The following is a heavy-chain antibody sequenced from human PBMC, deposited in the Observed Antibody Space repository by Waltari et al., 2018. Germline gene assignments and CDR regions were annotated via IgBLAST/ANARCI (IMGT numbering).Heavy chain of an antibody. J-gene: IGHJ5*02. CDR2: FDPEAGET. D-gene: IGHD1-20*01. Sequence: QVQLVQSGAEVKKPGASVKVSCKVSGYTLTELSMHWVRQAPGKGNEWMGGFDPEAGETSYEPKFQGRVTITEDTSTDTSYMELTSLRSEDTAVYYCATVTNWKNWFDPWGQGTLVTVSS. V-gene: IGHV1-24*01. CDR3: ATVTNWKNWFDP. CDR1: GYTLTELS.